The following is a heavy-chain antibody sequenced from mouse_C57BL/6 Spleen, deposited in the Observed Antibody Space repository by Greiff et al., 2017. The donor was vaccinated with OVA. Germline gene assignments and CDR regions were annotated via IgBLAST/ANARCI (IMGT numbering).Heavy chain of an antibody. CDR2: IDPSDSYT. CDR3: ARDYDYGEFAY. Sequence: QVQLQQPGTELVKPGASVKLSCKASGYTFTSYWMHWVKQRPGQGLEWIGEIDPSDSYTNYNQKFKGKATLTVDTSSSTAYMQLSSLTSEDSAVYYCARDYDYGEFAYWGQGTLVTVSA. D-gene: IGHD2-4*01. V-gene: IGHV1-69*02. J-gene: IGHJ3*01. CDR1: GYTFTSYW.